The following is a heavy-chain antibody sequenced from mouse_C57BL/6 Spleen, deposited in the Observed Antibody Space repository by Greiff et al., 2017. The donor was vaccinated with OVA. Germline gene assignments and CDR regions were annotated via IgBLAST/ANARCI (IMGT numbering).Heavy chain of an antibody. CDR1: GYSITSGYY. V-gene: IGHV3-6*01. J-gene: IGHJ3*01. CDR2: ISYDGSN. CDR3: ARDGGTTVVATPY. D-gene: IGHD1-1*01. Sequence: ESGPGLVKPSQSLSLTCSVTGYSITSGYYWNWIRQFPGNKLEWMGYISYDGSNNYNPSLKNRISITRDTSKNQFFLKLNSVTTEDTATYYCARDGGTTVVATPYWGQGTLVTVSA.